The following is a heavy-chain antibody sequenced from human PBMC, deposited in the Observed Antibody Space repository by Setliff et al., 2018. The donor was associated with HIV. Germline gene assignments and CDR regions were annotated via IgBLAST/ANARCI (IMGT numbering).Heavy chain of an antibody. Sequence: PGESLKISCVAPGFTFRSYWMSWVRQAPGKRPEWVANIKDDGRDKFYLDSVKGRFTISRDNAKNSLYLQMNSLRAEDAAVYYCAREVWSEDDNWGQGTLVTVSS. D-gene: IGHD3-10*01. J-gene: IGHJ4*02. CDR3: AREVWSEDDN. CDR2: IKDDGRDK. V-gene: IGHV3-7*05. CDR1: GFTFRSYW.